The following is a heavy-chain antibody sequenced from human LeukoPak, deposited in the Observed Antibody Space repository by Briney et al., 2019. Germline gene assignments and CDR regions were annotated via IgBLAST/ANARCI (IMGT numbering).Heavy chain of an antibody. D-gene: IGHD2-2*01. J-gene: IGHJ4*02. CDR1: GFTFSSYS. V-gene: IGHV3-48*01. CDR2: ISRSSSTR. CDR3: ARDGQSEHQLLEYSDF. Sequence: GGSLRLSCAASGFTFSSYSMNWVRQAPGKGLELVSYISRSSSTRNYADSVKGRFPISSDNAKNSRSRPMTSLRAEDTAVYYCARDGQSEHQLLEYSDFRGQGTLVTVSS.